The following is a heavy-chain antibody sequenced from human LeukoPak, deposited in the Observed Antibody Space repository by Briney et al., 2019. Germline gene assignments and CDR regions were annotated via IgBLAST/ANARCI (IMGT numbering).Heavy chain of an antibody. Sequence: PSETLSLTCAVYGGSFSGYYWSWIRQPPGKGLEWIGEINHSGSTNYNPSLKSRVTILVDTSKNQFSLKLSSVTAADTAVYYCARSKAAAGTGDLFDYWGQGTLVTVSS. D-gene: IGHD6-13*01. J-gene: IGHJ4*02. CDR2: INHSGST. CDR3: ARSKAAAGTGDLFDY. CDR1: GGSFSGYY. V-gene: IGHV4-34*01.